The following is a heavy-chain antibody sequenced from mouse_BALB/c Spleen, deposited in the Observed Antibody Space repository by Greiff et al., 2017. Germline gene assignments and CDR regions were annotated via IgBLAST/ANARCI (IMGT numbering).Heavy chain of an antibody. CDR2: ISSGGSYT. V-gene: IGHV5-9-4*01. D-gene: IGHD1-2*01. CDR3: ARDFTTATGDAMDY. CDR1: GFTFSSYA. J-gene: IGHJ4*01. Sequence: EVKLVESGGGLVKPGGSLKLSCAASGFTFSSYAMSWVRQSPEKRLEWVTEISSGGSYTYYPDTVTGRFTISRDNAKNTLYLEMSSLRSEDTAMYYCARDFTTATGDAMDYWGQGTSVTVSS.